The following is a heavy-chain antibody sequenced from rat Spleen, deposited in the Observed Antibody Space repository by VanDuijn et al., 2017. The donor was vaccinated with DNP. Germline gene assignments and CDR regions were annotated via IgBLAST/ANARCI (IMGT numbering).Heavy chain of an antibody. Sequence: EVQLVESGGGLVQPGRSLKLSCAASGFTFSDYNMAWVRQAPKKGLEWVATIIFDGSRTYYRDSVKGRFTISRDKAKRTLSLQMDSLRSEDTATFYCATLAEMVMPPFAYWGQGTLVTVSS. CDR3: ATLAEMVMPPFAY. CDR1: GFTFSDYN. J-gene: IGHJ3*01. CDR2: IIFDGSRT. V-gene: IGHV5S10*01. D-gene: IGHD1-12*03.